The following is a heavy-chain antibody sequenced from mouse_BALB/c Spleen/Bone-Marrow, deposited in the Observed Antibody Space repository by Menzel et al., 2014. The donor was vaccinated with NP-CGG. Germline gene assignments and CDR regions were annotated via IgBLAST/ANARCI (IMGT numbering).Heavy chain of an antibody. Sequence: QVQLQQSGAELVRPGTSVKVSCKASGYAFTNYLIEWVKQRPGQGLEWIGVINPGSGGTNYNEKFKGKATLTADKSSSTAYMQLSSLTSDDSAVYFCAGELGRWYFDVWGAGTTVTVSS. V-gene: IGHV1-54*01. CDR3: AGELGRWYFDV. CDR1: GYAFTNYL. J-gene: IGHJ1*01. D-gene: IGHD4-1*01. CDR2: INPGSGGT.